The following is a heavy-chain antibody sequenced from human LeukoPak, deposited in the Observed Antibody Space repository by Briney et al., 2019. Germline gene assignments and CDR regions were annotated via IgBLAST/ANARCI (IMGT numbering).Heavy chain of an antibody. CDR3: AREPKSPFWGGDCYSAY. J-gene: IGHJ4*02. Sequence: GGSLRLSCAASGFTFSSYSMNWVRQAPGKGLEWVSSISSSSSYIYYADSVKGRFTISRDNAKNSLYLQMNSLRAEDTAVYYCAREPKSPFWGGDCYSAYWGQEPLVTVPP. D-gene: IGHD2-21*02. CDR1: GFTFSSYS. CDR2: ISSSSSYI. V-gene: IGHV3-21*01.